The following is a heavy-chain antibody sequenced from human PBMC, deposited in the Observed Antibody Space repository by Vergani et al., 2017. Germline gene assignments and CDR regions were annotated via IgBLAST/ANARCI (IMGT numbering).Heavy chain of an antibody. V-gene: IGHV3-23*01. Sequence: EVQLLESGGNLVQPGGSLRLSCAASGFTFTNFAMTWVRQAPGEGLEWVSGISGSGGFTYYADSVKGRFTISRDNAKNSLYLQMNSLRAEDTAVYYCARAQQQLLNNWFNPWGQGTLVTVSS. D-gene: IGHD6-13*01. CDR1: GFTFTNFA. CDR3: ARAQQQLLNNWFNP. CDR2: ISGSGGFT. J-gene: IGHJ5*02.